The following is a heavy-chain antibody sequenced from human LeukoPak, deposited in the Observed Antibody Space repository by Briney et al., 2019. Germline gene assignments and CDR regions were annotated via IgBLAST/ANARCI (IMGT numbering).Heavy chain of an antibody. CDR3: ARDAEGYCSSTSCYGAAFDI. Sequence: SETLSLTCTVSGGSISSGDYYWSWIRQPPGKGLEWIGYIYYSGSTYYNPSLKSRVTISVDTSKNQFSLKLSSVTAADTAVYYCARDAEGYCSSTSCYGAAFDIWGQGTMVTVSS. V-gene: IGHV4-30-4*08. CDR1: GGSISSGDYY. CDR2: IYYSGST. D-gene: IGHD2-2*01. J-gene: IGHJ3*02.